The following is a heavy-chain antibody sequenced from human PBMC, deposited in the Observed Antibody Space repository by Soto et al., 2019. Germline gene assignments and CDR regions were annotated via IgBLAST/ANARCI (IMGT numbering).Heavy chain of an antibody. CDR3: ARDVLKYDILTGPADY. V-gene: IGHV3-30-3*01. CDR1: GFTFSSYA. J-gene: IGHJ4*02. CDR2: ISYDVSNK. Sequence: PGGSLRLSCAASGFTFSSYAMHWVRQAPGKGLEWVAVISYDVSNKYYADSVKGRFTISRDNSKNTLYLQMNSLRAEDTAVYYCARDVLKYDILTGPADYWGQGTLVTFSS. D-gene: IGHD3-9*01.